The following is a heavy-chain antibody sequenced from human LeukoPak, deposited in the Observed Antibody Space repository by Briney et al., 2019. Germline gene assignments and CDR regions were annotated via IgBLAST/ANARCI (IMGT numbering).Heavy chain of an antibody. Sequence: PGGSLRLPCAASGFTFSSYNMNWVRQAPGKGLEWVSSITSSSSYIYYADSVKGRFTISRGNAKNSLFLQMNSLTAEDTAVYYCAREGVGRIGGGFWGQGTMVTVSS. J-gene: IGHJ3*01. CDR3: AREGVGRIGGGF. CDR1: GFTFSSYN. D-gene: IGHD1-26*01. CDR2: ITSSSSYI. V-gene: IGHV3-21*01.